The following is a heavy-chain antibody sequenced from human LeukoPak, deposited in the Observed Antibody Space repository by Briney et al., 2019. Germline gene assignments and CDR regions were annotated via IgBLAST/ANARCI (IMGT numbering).Heavy chain of an antibody. V-gene: IGHV4-4*07. J-gene: IGHJ3*02. D-gene: IGHD2-2*01. CDR3: ARDHTKIVVVPAARWDDAFDI. CDR1: GGSISSYY. CDR2: IYTSGST. Sequence: SETLSLTCTVSGGSISSYYWSWIRQPAGKGLEWIGRIYTSGSTNYNPSLKSRVTVSVDTSKNQFSLKLSSVTAADTAVYYCARDHTKIVVVPAARWDDAFDIWGQGTMVTVSS.